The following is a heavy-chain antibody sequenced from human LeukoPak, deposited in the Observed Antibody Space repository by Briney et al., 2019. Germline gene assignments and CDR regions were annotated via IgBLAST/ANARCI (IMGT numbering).Heavy chain of an antibody. J-gene: IGHJ4*02. Sequence: GGSLRLSCAASGFTFSSYSMSWVRQAPGKGLEWVGRIKSKTDGGTTDYAAPVKGRFTISRDDSKNTLYLQMNSLKTEDTAVYYCTTAPVPMFYYYDSSGYHFDYWGQGTLVTVSS. CDR1: GFTFSSYS. V-gene: IGHV3-15*01. CDR3: TTAPVPMFYYYDSSGYHFDY. D-gene: IGHD3-22*01. CDR2: IKSKTDGGTT.